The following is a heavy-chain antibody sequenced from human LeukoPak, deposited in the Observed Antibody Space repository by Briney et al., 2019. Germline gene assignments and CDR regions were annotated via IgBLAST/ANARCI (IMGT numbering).Heavy chain of an antibody. D-gene: IGHD6-13*01. CDR3: ARERDSSSWYWFDP. CDR1: GGSFSGYY. V-gene: IGHV4-34*01. Sequence: SETLSLTCAVHGGSFSGYYWSWIRQPPGKGLEWVGEINHSGSTNYNPSLKSRVTTSVDTSKNQFSLKLSSVTAADTAVYYCARERDSSSWYWFDPWGQGTLVTVSS. CDR2: INHSGST. J-gene: IGHJ5*02.